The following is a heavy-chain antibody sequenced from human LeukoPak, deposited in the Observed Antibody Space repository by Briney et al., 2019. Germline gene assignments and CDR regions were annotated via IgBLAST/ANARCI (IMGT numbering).Heavy chain of an antibody. CDR1: GGSISSYY. V-gene: IGHV4-59*01. CDR2: IYYSGST. J-gene: IGHJ4*02. Sequence: SETLSLTCTVSGGSISSYYWSWIRQPPGKGLEWIGYIYYSGSTNYNPSLKSRVTISVDTSKNQFSLKLSSVTAADTAVYYCARDPGYSYGSYYFDYWGQGTLVTVSS. D-gene: IGHD5-18*01. CDR3: ARDPGYSYGSYYFDY.